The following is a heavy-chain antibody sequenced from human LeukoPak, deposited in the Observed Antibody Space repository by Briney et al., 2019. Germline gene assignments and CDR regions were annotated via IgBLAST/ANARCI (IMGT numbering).Heavy chain of an antibody. V-gene: IGHV1-58*02. Sequence: SVKVSCKASGFTFTSSAMQWVRQARGQRLEWIGWIVVGSGNTNYAQKFQERVTITRDMSTSTAYMELSSLRSEDTAVYYCAADGGNWNLPHYYYMDVWGKGTTVTVSS. CDR2: IVVGSGNT. J-gene: IGHJ6*03. CDR3: AADGGNWNLPHYYYMDV. D-gene: IGHD1-1*01. CDR1: GFTFTSSA.